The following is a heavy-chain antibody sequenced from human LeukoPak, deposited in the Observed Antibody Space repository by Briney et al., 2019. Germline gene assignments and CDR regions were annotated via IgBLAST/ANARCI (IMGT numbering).Heavy chain of an antibody. CDR3: ARDPKVAAAGTRYFDH. V-gene: IGHV1-46*01. CDR1: GDTFTSYY. CDR2: INPSGGST. Sequence: ASVKVSCKASGDTFTSYYMHWVRQAPGQGLAWMGIINPSGGSTSYAQKFQVRVTMTRDTSTSTVYMELSSLRSEDTAVYYCARDPKVAAAGTRYFDHWGRGTLVTVSS. D-gene: IGHD6-13*01. J-gene: IGHJ2*01.